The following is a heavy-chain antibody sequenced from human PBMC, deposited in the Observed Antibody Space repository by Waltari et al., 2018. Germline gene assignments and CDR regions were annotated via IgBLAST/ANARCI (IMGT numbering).Heavy chain of an antibody. J-gene: IGHJ4*02. Sequence: EVQLVESGGGLVQPGGSLRLSCAVSGFTFSTYWMSWVRQTPGKGQEWVANIRQDGSETHYVESGKGRFNISRDNSRNSLYLQMNSLRVEDTALYYCARDKIVGPTIFDSWGQGTLVTVSS. CDR1: GFTFSTYW. D-gene: IGHD1-26*01. CDR3: ARDKIVGPTIFDS. CDR2: IRQDGSET. V-gene: IGHV3-7*03.